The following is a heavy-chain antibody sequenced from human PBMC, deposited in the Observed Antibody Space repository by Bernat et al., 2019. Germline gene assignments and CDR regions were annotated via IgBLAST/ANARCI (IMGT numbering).Heavy chain of an antibody. J-gene: IGHJ3*02. V-gene: IGHV3-7*04. CDR2: IKQDGSEK. CDR3: ARGDCSGGSCQRDAFDI. Sequence: EVQLVESGGGLVQPGGSLRLSCAASGFTFSSYWMSWVRQAPGKGLEWVANIKQDGSEKYYVESVKGRFTSSRDNAKNSLYLQMNSLRAEDTAVYYCARGDCSGGSCQRDAFDIWGQGTMVTVSS. D-gene: IGHD2-15*01. CDR1: GFTFSSYW.